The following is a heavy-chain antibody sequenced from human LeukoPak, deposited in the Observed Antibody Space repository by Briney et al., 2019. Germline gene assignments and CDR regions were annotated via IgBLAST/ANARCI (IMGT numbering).Heavy chain of an antibody. V-gene: IGHV3-21*01. CDR1: GFTFSSYA. Sequence: GRSLRLSCAASGFTFSSYAMHWVRQAPGKGLEWVSSISSSSSYIYYADSVKGRFTISRDNAKNSLYLQMNSLRAEDTAAYYCARDDRVGARGFDYWGQGTLVTVSS. CDR3: ARDDRVGARGFDY. CDR2: ISSSSSYI. D-gene: IGHD1-26*01. J-gene: IGHJ4*02.